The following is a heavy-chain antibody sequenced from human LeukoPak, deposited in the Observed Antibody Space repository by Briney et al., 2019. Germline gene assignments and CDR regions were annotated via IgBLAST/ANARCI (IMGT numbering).Heavy chain of an antibody. CDR3: ARVVAAMGGIDY. V-gene: IGHV3-53*01. CDR1: GFTVSSNY. CDR2: IYSSGST. J-gene: IGHJ4*02. Sequence: GGSLRLSCAASGFTVSSNYMNWVRQAPGKGLEWVSIIYSSGSTYYADSVKGRFTISRDNSKNTLYLQMNSLRAEDTAVYYCARVVAAMGGIDYWGQGTLVTVSS. D-gene: IGHD2-21*02.